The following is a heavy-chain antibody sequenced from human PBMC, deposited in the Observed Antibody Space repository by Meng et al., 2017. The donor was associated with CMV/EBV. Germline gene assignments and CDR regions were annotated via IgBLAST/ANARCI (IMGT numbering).Heavy chain of an antibody. CDR1: GFTFTSSA. Sequence: SVNVSCKASGFTFTSSAVQWVRQARGQRLEWIGWIVVGSVNTNYAQKFQERVTITRDMSTSTANMELSSLRSEDTAVYYCAADLVEASYDFWSGYYGGGWFDPWGQGTLVTVSS. CDR2: IVVGSVNT. CDR3: AADLVEASYDFWSGYYGGGWFDP. D-gene: IGHD3-3*01. V-gene: IGHV1-58*01. J-gene: IGHJ5*02.